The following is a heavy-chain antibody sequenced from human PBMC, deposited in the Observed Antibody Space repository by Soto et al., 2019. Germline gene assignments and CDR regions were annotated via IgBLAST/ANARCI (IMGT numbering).Heavy chain of an antibody. CDR3: ATSQGSTDSGSYYNDYYYGMDV. V-gene: IGHV3-30*03. J-gene: IGHJ6*02. Sequence: GGSLRLSCAASGFTFSSYGMHWVRQAPGKGLEWVAVISYDGSNKYYADSVKGRFTISRDNSKNTLYLQMNSLRAEDTAVYYCATSQGSTDSGSYYNDYYYGMDVWGQGTTVTVSS. CDR1: GFTFSSYG. D-gene: IGHD3-10*01. CDR2: ISYDGSNK.